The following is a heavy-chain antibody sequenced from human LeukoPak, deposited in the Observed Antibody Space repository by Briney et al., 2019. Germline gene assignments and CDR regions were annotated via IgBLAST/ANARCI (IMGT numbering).Heavy chain of an antibody. D-gene: IGHD2-2*01. J-gene: IGHJ6*03. V-gene: IGHV3-11*04. CDR2: ISSSGSTI. CDR3: ARVDCSSTSCRYYYYYYYMDV. Sequence: GGSLRLSCAASGFTFSDYYMSWIRQAPGKGLEWVSYISSSGSTIYYADSVKGRFTTSRDNAKNSLYLQMNSLRAEDTAVYYCARVDCSSTSCRYYYYYYYMDVWGKGTTVTVSS. CDR1: GFTFSDYY.